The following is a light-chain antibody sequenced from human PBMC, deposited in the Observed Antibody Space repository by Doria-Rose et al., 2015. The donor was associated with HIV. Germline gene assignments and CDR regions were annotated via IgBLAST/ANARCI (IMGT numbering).Light chain of an antibody. V-gene: IGKV3-11*01. Sequence: LSPGERATLSCRASQSVSSNLAWYQQKPGQAPRLLIYDASNRATGIPARYSGSGSGTDFTLTISSLEPEDFAVYFCQQRSNWPPIFTFGPGTKVDI. CDR1: QSVSSN. CDR3: QQRSNWPPIFT. J-gene: IGKJ3*01. CDR2: DAS.